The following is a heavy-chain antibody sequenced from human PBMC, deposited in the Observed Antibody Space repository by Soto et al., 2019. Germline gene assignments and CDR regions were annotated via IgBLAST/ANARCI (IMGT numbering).Heavy chain of an antibody. D-gene: IGHD5-18*01. J-gene: IGHJ4*02. CDR2: IYYSGST. CDR3: ARVRGYSYGYFDY. V-gene: IGHV4-59*01. Sequence: SETLSLTCTVSGGSISSYYWSWIRQPPGKGLEWIGYIYYSGSTNYNPSLKSRVTISVDTSKNQFSLKLSSVTAADTAVYYCARVRGYSYGYFDYWGQGTLVTVSS. CDR1: GGSISSYY.